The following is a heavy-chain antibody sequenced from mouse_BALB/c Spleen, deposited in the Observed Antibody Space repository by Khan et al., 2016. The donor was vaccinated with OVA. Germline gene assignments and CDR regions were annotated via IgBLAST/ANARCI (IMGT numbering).Heavy chain of an antibody. Sequence: EVQLVESGPGLVKPSQSLSLTCTVTGYSITSDYAWNWIRQFPGNKLEWMGYISYSGSTNYNPALKMRISITRDTSKNQFFLQLNSVTTDDTATYYCARDGSRYNYAMDYWGQGTSVTVSS. CDR1: GYSITSDYA. D-gene: IGHD2-3*01. J-gene: IGHJ4*01. CDR2: ISYSGST. V-gene: IGHV3-2*02. CDR3: ARDGSRYNYAMDY.